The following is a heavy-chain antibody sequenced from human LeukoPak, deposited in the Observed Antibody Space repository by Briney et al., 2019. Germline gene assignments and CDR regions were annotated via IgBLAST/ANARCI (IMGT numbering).Heavy chain of an antibody. Sequence: PGGSLRLSCTASGFTFSSYWMSWVRQAPGKGLEWVANIKQDGSEKDYVDSVKGRFTISRDNAKNSLYLQMNSLRAEDTAVYYCAREDIPGRVTTILPYWGQGTLVTVSS. D-gene: IGHD5-12*01. V-gene: IGHV3-7*01. CDR1: GFTFSSYW. CDR2: IKQDGSEK. J-gene: IGHJ4*02. CDR3: AREDIPGRVTTILPY.